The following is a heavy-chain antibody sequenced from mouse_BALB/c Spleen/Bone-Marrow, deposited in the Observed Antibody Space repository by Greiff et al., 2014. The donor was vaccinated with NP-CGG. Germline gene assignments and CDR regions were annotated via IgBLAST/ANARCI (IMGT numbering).Heavy chain of an antibody. Sequence: EVKVVESGGGLVQPGGSLRLSCAASGFTFTDYYISWVRQPPGKALEWLGFIRNKVKGYTTDYSASVKGRFTISRDNSQSISYLQMNTLRAEDSATYYCARDENVGIYWCFDVWGAGTTVTVSS. CDR1: GFTFTDYY. CDR2: IRNKVKGYTT. V-gene: IGHV7-3*02. J-gene: IGHJ1*01. CDR3: ARDENVGIYWCFDV.